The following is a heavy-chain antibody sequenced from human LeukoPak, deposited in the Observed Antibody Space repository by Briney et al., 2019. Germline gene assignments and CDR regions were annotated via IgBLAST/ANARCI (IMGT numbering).Heavy chain of an antibody. Sequence: SQTLSLTCTVSGGSISSGSYYWSWIRQPAGKGLEWIGRIYTSGSTNYNPSLKSRVTISVDTSKNQFSLKLSSVTAADTAVYYCARDLGLYCNSTSCYRYNWFDPGGQGTRVTASS. V-gene: IGHV4-61*02. CDR1: GGSISSGSYY. CDR2: IYTSGST. J-gene: IGHJ5*02. CDR3: ARDLGLYCNSTSCYRYNWFDP. D-gene: IGHD2-2*02.